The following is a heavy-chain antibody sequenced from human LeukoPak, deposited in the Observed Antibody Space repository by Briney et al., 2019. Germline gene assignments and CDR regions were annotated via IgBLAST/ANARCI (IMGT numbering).Heavy chain of an antibody. V-gene: IGHV3-66*01. CDR1: GFTVSSNY. CDR2: IYSGGST. Sequence: PGGSLRLSCAASGFTVSSNYITWVRQAPRKGLEWVSVIYSGGSTHYADSVKGRFIISRDNSKNTVYLQMNSQRAEDTAVYYCARDATFLTGRGADYWGQGSLVTVSS. D-gene: IGHD1-14*01. J-gene: IGHJ4*02. CDR3: ARDATFLTGRGADY.